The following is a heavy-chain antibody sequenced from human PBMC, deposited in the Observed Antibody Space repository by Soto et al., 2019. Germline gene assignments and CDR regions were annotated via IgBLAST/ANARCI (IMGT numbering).Heavy chain of an antibody. CDR3: ARDYSGSYWGYYYGMDV. CDR2: IYYSGST. CDR1: GGSISSGDYY. J-gene: IGHJ6*02. V-gene: IGHV4-30-4*01. Sequence: SETLSLTCTVSGGSISSGDYYWSWIRQPPGEGLEWIGYIYYSGSTYYNPSLKSRVTISVDTSKNQFSLKLSSVTAADTAVYYCARDYSGSYWGYYYGMDVWGQGTTVTVSS. D-gene: IGHD1-26*01.